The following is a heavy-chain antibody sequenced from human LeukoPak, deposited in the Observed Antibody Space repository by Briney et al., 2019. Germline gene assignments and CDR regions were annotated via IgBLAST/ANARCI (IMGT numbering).Heavy chain of an antibody. Sequence: GGTLRLSCAASGFTFSSYGMSWVRQAPGKGLEWVSFIYSGGSTHYSDSVKGRFTISRDNSKNTLYLQMNSLRAEDTAVYYCARRAGAYSHPYDYWGQGTLVTVSS. J-gene: IGHJ4*02. CDR1: GFTFSSYG. D-gene: IGHD4/OR15-4a*01. CDR2: IYSGGST. CDR3: ARRAGAYSHPYDY. V-gene: IGHV3-53*01.